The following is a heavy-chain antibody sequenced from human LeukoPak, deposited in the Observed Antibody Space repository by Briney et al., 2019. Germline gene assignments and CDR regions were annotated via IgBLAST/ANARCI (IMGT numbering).Heavy chain of an antibody. D-gene: IGHD2-2*01. CDR2: IRSKANSYAT. J-gene: IGHJ4*02. CDR3: TRQPCTSCPGY. CDR1: GFTFSGSA. Sequence: GGSLRLSCAASGFTFSGSAMHWVRQASGKGLEWVGRIRSKANSYATAYAASVKGRFTISRDDSKNTAYLQVNSLKTEDTAVYYCTRQPCTSCPGYWGQGTLVTVSS. V-gene: IGHV3-73*01.